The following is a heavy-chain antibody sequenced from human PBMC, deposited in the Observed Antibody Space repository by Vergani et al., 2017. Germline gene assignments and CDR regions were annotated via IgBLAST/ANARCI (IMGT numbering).Heavy chain of an antibody. CDR1: GFTFDDYA. Sequence: EVQLVESGGGLVQPGRSLRLSCAASGFTFDDYAMHWVRQAPGKGLEWVSGISWNSGSIGYAASVKGRFTISRDKAKNSLYLQMNSLIAEDTALYYCSKAYCSSTSCYLHYYMDVWGKGTTVTVSS. CDR3: SKAYCSSTSCYLHYYMDV. V-gene: IGHV3-9*01. J-gene: IGHJ6*03. CDR2: ISWNSGSI. D-gene: IGHD2-2*01.